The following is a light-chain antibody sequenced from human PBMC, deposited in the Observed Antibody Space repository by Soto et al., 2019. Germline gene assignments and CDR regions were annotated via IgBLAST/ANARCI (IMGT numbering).Light chain of an antibody. V-gene: IGKV3-15*01. Sequence: EIVMTQSPATLSVSPGDRATLSCRASQSVSSNLAWYQQKPGQAPRSLIYDASTRATGIPARFSGSGSGTECTLTISSLQAEYCAVYYFQQYNNWPPVAFGQGTKLEIK. CDR1: QSVSSN. J-gene: IGKJ2*01. CDR3: QQYNNWPPVA. CDR2: DAS.